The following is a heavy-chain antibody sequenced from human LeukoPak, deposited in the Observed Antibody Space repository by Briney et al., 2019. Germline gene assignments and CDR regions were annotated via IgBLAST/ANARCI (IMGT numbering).Heavy chain of an antibody. D-gene: IGHD3-22*01. CDR1: GGSISSGSYY. CDR3: ARGRNYYDSSGYWKTNYYYYGMDV. Sequence: PSETLSLTCTVSGGSISSGSYYWGWIRQPPGKGLEWIGSIYYSGNTYYNPSLKSRVIISIDTSRNEFSLKLSSVTAADTAVYYCARGRNYYDSSGYWKTNYYYYGMDVWGQGTTVTVSS. CDR2: IYYSGNT. J-gene: IGHJ6*02. V-gene: IGHV4-39*01.